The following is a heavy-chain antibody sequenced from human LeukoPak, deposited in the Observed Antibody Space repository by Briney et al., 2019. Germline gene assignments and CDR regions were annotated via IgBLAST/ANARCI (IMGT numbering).Heavy chain of an antibody. CDR3: ARDYGGSSPFDY. Sequence: GGSLRLSCAASGFTFSSFAMSWVRQAPVKGLEWVSSISGSGATTYYADSVKGRFTISRDNAKNSLYLQMNSLRAEDTAVYYCARDYGGSSPFDYWGQGTLVTVSS. V-gene: IGHV3-23*01. D-gene: IGHD4-23*01. CDR1: GFTFSSFA. J-gene: IGHJ4*02. CDR2: ISGSGATT.